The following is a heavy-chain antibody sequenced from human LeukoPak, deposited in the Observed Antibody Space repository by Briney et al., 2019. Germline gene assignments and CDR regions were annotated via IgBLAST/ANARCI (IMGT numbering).Heavy chain of an antibody. V-gene: IGHV4-34*01. J-gene: IGHJ6*03. CDR2: INHSGST. CDR3: ARGYYYMDV. Sequence: SETLSLTCAVYGGSYSGYYWSWIRQPPGKGLEWIGEINHSGSTNYNPSLKSRVTISVDTSKNQFSLKLSSVTAADTAVYYCARGYYYMDVWGKGTTVTVSS. CDR1: GGSYSGYY.